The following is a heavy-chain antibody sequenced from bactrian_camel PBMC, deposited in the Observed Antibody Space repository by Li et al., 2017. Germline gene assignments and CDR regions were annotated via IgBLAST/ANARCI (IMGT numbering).Heavy chain of an antibody. Sequence: VQLVESGGGLVQPGGSLRLSCAASGFAFSSYAMNWVRQVPGKGLEWVSGINKGDGNTYYADSVKGRFTISRDNDKNTLYLQMNSLKPEDTAMYYRAADPRRAVCQWWWLRAGRGVDFDYWGQGTQVTVS. CDR3: AADPRRAVCQWWWLRAGRGVDFDY. D-gene: IGHD7*01. J-gene: IGHJ4*01. CDR2: INKGDGNT. CDR1: GFAFSSYA. V-gene: IGHV3S31*01.